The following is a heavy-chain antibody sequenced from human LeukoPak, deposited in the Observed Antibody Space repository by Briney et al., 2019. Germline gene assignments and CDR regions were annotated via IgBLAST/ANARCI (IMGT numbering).Heavy chain of an antibody. J-gene: IGHJ4*02. CDR1: GGSISSYY. V-gene: IGHV4-59*08. CDR3: ARHVAVAGTGYYFDY. CDR2: IYYSGST. Sequence: SETLSLTCTVSGGSISSYYWSWIRQPPGKGLEWIGYIYYSGSTNYNPSLKSRVTISVDTSKNQFSLKLSSVTAADTAVYYCARHVAVAGTGYYFDYWGQGTLVTVSS. D-gene: IGHD6-19*01.